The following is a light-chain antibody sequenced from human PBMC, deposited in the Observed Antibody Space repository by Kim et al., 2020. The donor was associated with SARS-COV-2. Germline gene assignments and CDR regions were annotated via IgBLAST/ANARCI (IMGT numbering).Light chain of an antibody. J-gene: IGLJ3*02. CDR2: RNN. CDR3: SAWDSSLSAWV. Sequence: QTATLTCTGNSYHVCNQGAAWLQQHQGHPPKLLSYRNNNRPSGISERLSSSRSGNTASLTITGLQPEDEADYYCSAWDSSLSAWVFVGGTKLTVL. V-gene: IGLV10-54*01. CDR1: SYHVCNQG.